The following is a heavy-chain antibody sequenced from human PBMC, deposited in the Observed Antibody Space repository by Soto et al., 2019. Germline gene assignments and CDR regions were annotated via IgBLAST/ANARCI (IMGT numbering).Heavy chain of an antibody. CDR3: ARGGLLRFLEWTRYNWFDP. D-gene: IGHD3-3*01. V-gene: IGHV4-34*01. Sequence: SETLSLTCAVYGGSFSGYYWSWIRQPPGKGLEWIGEINHSGSTNYNPSLKSRVTISVDTSKNQFSLKLSSVTAADTAVYYCARGGLLRFLEWTRYNWFDPWGQRTLVTVSS. CDR1: GGSFSGYY. J-gene: IGHJ5*02. CDR2: INHSGST.